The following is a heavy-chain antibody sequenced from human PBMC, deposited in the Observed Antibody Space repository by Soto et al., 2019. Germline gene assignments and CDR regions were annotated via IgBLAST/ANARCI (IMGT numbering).Heavy chain of an antibody. V-gene: IGHV3-23*01. D-gene: IGHD4-17*01. CDR3: AKVGYGGEGAVYWYFDL. CDR2: ISGSGGTT. Sequence: EVQLLESGGGLVQQGGSLRLSCAASGFTFSSYAMSWHRQAPGKGLEWISAISGSGGTTFYAESVTGRLTITRDNTKNTLYLQRNGLRSEDTAVYYCAKVGYGGEGAVYWYFDLWGRGTMVTVYS. CDR1: GFTFSSYA. J-gene: IGHJ2*01.